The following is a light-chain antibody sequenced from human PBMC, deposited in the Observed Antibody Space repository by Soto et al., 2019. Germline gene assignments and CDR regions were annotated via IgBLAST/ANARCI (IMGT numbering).Light chain of an antibody. CDR1: QGISRA. Sequence: IPLTQSPSSLAASVGDRVTITCRASQGISRALSWYQQKPGSAPKLLIYTTSNLRSGVPSRFSASGSDTEFTLTVSSLQPEDFATYYCQQHYNYPLSFGGGTKVEIK. J-gene: IGKJ4*01. CDR2: TTS. V-gene: IGKV1-9*01. CDR3: QQHYNYPLS.